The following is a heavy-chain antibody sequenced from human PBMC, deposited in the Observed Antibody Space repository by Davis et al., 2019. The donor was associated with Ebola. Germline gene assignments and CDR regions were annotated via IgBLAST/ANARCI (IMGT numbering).Heavy chain of an antibody. V-gene: IGHV4-39*01. J-gene: IGHJ5*02. CDR2: IYYSGST. CDR1: GGSISSSSYY. D-gene: IGHD3-10*01. Sequence: MPGGSLRLSCTVSGGSISSSSYYWGWIRQPPGKGLEWIGSIYYSGSTYYNPSLKSRVTISVDTSKNQSSLKLSSVTAADTAVYYCARTLKFTMVQGVILRGWFDPWGQGTLVTVSS. CDR3: ARTLKFTMVQGVILRGWFDP.